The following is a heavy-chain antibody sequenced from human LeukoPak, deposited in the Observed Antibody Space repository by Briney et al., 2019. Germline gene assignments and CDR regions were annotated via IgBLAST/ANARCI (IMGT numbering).Heavy chain of an antibody. V-gene: IGHV4-39*01. Sequence: SETLSLTCTASGGSISSSGYYWGWIRQPPGKGLEWIASINYSGTTYYNPSLKSRVTISEDRSRNQFSLKLSSVTAADTAVYYCARLRDGRWLLEYWGQGTLVTVSS. D-gene: IGHD5-24*01. CDR2: INYSGTT. CDR1: GGSISSSGYY. CDR3: ARLRDGRWLLEY. J-gene: IGHJ4*02.